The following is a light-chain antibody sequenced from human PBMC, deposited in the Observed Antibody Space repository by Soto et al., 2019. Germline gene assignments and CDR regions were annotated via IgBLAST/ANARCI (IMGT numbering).Light chain of an antibody. CDR3: CSYAGTVAYV. CDR2: EVN. V-gene: IGLV2-23*02. J-gene: IGLJ1*01. Sequence: QSALTPASSVSGTPGQSISISWAGTSSDVCAYNLVYCYQHHPSTAPKLIICEVNTRPSGISNRFSGSKSGDTASLTISGLQAEDEADYFCCSYAGTVAYVFGTGTKVTVL. CDR1: SSDVCAYNL.